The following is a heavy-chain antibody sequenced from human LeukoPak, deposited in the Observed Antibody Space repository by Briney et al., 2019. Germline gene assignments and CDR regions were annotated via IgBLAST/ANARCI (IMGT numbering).Heavy chain of an antibody. D-gene: IGHD2-2*01. CDR1: GFTFSSYA. J-gene: IGHJ4*02. CDR2: ISGGGDSA. V-gene: IGHV3-23*01. CDR3: AKLGCTGTICYANY. Sequence: QPGGSLRLSCAASGFTFSSYAMTWVRQTPGKGLEWVAVISGGGDSADYADSMKGRFTISRDNSKNTLYLQMYSLRAEDTALYYCAKLGCTGTICYANYWGQGTLVTVSS.